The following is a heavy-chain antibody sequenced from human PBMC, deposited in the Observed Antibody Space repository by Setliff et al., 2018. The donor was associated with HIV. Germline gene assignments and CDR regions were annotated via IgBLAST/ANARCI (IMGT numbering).Heavy chain of an antibody. CDR3: ASLSQRYYYYYMDV. Sequence: PSETLSLTCAVYGGSFSGYYWSWIRQPPGKGLEWIGEINHRRSTNYKSSLKSRVTISVDTSKNQFSLKLSSVTAADTAVYYCASLSQRYYYYYMDVWGKGTTVTVSS. J-gene: IGHJ6*03. V-gene: IGHV4-34*01. CDR2: INHRRST. CDR1: GGSFSGYY.